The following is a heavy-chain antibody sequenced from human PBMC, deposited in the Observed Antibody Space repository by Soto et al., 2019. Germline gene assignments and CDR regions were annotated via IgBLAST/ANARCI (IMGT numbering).Heavy chain of an antibody. CDR1: GDSISITSYY. J-gene: IGHJ6*03. CDR2: IHYSGST. Sequence: SETLSLTCTVSGDSISITSYYWGWVRQPPGKGLEWIGSIHYSGSTHYNPSLQSRVTISGDASKKQFSLKLRSVTAADTAVYYATRSAYMDVWGTGTTVTVSS. CDR3: TRSAYMDV. V-gene: IGHV4-39*01. D-gene: IGHD2-2*01.